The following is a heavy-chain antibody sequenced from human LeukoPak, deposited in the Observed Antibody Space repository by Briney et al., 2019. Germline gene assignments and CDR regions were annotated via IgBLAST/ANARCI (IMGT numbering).Heavy chain of an antibody. D-gene: IGHD7-27*01. Sequence: GGSLRLSCAASGFTFSDYYMSWIRQAPGKGLEWLSYISSGSTIYYADSVKGRFTISRDNAKNSLYLQMNSLRAEDTAVYYCARGSSHWGSQNYWGQGTLVTVSS. CDR3: ARGSSHWGSQNY. J-gene: IGHJ4*02. V-gene: IGHV3-11*04. CDR2: ISSGSTI. CDR1: GFTFSDYY.